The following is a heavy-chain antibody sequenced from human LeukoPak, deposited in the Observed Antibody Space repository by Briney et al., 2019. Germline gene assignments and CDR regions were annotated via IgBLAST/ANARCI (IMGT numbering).Heavy chain of an antibody. J-gene: IGHJ4*02. V-gene: IGHV3-11*04. CDR1: GFTFSDYY. CDR2: ISSSGSTI. Sequence: GGSLRLSCAASGFTFSDYYMSWIRQAPGKGLEWVSYISSSGSTIYYADSVKGRFTISRDNAKNSLYLQMNSLRAEDTAVYYCARDYSNYEEVGNFDYWGQGTLATVSS. D-gene: IGHD4-11*01. CDR3: ARDYSNYEEVGNFDY.